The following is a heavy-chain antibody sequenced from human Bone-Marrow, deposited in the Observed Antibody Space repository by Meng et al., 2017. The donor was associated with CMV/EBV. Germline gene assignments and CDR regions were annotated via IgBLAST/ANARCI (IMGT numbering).Heavy chain of an antibody. D-gene: IGHD2-15*01. J-gene: IGHJ4*02. CDR1: VGTFSSYT. V-gene: IGHV1-8*03. Sequence: ASVTVSCKASVGTFSSYTISWVRQAPGQGLAWMGWMNPNSGNTGYAQKFQGRVTITRNTSISTAYMERNSLRSEDTAVYYCARAKTYCSGGSCYLNLVDYWGQGTLVTVSS. CDR3: ARAKTYCSGGSCYLNLVDY. CDR2: MNPNSGNT.